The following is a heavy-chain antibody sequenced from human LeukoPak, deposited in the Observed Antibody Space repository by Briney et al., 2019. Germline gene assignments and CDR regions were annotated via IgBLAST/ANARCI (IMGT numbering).Heavy chain of an antibody. CDR3: AGVGAIVAAGSPDY. CDR1: GFTFSDYY. V-gene: IGHV3-11*05. D-gene: IGHD6-13*01. CDR2: ISPSSSST. J-gene: IGHJ4*02. Sequence: GGSLRLSCAASGFTFSDYYMSWIRQAPGKGLEWVSYISPSSSSTTYADSVKGRFTISRDNAKNSLYLRMNSLRAEDTAVYYCAGVGAIVAAGSPDYWGQGALVTVSS.